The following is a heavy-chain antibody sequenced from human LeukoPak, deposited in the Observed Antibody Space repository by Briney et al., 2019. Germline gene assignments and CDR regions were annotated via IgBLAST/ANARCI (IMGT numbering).Heavy chain of an antibody. V-gene: IGHV4-34*01. CDR3: ARGPFGAAAGTGEY. D-gene: IGHD6-13*01. CDR1: GGSFSGYY. CDR2: INHSGGT. Sequence: SETLSLTCAVYGGSFSGYYWSWIRQSPGKGLEWSGEINHSGGTNYNPSLKSRVTISVDTSKNQFSLTLSSVTAADTAVYYCARGPFGAAAGTGEYWGQGTLVTVSS. J-gene: IGHJ4*02.